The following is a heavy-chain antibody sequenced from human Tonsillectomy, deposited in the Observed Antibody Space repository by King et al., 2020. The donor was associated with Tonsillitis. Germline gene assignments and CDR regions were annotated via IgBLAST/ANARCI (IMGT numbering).Heavy chain of an antibody. Sequence: VQLQESGPGLVKPWETLSLNCSVSGGSISNNYWSWIRQPPGKGLEWLGYIYYSGTTYSNPSLKSRVTISVDTSKNQFSLKLRSVTAADTAVYYFARHFRIAVVDYYYYYMDVWGKGTTVTVSS. CDR1: GGSISNNY. D-gene: IGHD2-15*01. V-gene: IGHV4-59*08. J-gene: IGHJ6*03. CDR3: ARHFRIAVVDYYYYYMDV. CDR2: IYYSGTT.